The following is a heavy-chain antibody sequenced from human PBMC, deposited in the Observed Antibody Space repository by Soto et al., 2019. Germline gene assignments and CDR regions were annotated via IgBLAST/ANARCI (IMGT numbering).Heavy chain of an antibody. CDR2: ISGSGGST. Sequence: GGSLRLSCAASGFTFSSYAMSWVRQAPGKGLEWVSAISGSGGSTYYADSVKGRFTISRDNSKNTLYLQMNSLRAEDTAVYYCAKDWAPYCSSTSCPLDYWGQGTRVTVSS. V-gene: IGHV3-23*01. CDR3: AKDWAPYCSSTSCPLDY. D-gene: IGHD2-2*01. CDR1: GFTFSSYA. J-gene: IGHJ4*02.